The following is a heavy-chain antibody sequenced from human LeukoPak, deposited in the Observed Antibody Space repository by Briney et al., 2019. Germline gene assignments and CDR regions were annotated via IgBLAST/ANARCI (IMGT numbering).Heavy chain of an antibody. CDR3: ARHDIAASPPRYYYYYYMDV. CDR1: GYSFTSYW. Sequence: GESLKISXKGSGYSFTSYWIGWVHQMPGKGLEWMGIIYPGDSDTIYSPSFQGQVTISADKSISTAYLQWSSLKASDTAMYYCARHDIAASPPRYYYYYYMDVWGKGTTVTVSS. D-gene: IGHD6-6*01. CDR2: IYPGDSDT. J-gene: IGHJ6*03. V-gene: IGHV5-51*07.